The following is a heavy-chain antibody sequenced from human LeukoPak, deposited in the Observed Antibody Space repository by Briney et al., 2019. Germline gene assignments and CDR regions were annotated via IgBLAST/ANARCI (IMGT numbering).Heavy chain of an antibody. CDR2: IYPGDSET. CDR1: GYSFSNYW. V-gene: IGHV5-51*01. J-gene: IGHJ4*02. Sequence: GESLKISCKGSGYSFSNYWIGWVRQMPGKGLECMGIIYPGDSETRYSPSFQGEVTISADKSISTAYLQWSSLKASDPAMYYCARRLCSGGTCGFDYWGRGTLVTVSS. CDR3: ARRLCSGGTCGFDY. D-gene: IGHD2-15*01.